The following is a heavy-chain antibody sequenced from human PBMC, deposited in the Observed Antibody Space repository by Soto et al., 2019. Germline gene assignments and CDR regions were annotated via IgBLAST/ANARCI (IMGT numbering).Heavy chain of an antibody. D-gene: IGHD3-22*01. Sequence: SQTLSLTCVISGDSVSSNSAAWNWIRQSPSRGLEWLGRTYYRSKWYNDYAVSVKSRITINPDTSKNQFSLQLNSVTPEDTAVYYCAVYYYDSSGSPYFDYWGQGTLVTVAS. CDR3: AVYYYDSSGSPYFDY. J-gene: IGHJ4*02. V-gene: IGHV6-1*01. CDR1: GDSVSSNSAA. CDR2: TYYRSKWYN.